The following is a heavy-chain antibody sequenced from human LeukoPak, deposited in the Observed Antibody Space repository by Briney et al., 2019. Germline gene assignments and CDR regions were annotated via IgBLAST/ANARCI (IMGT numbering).Heavy chain of an antibody. J-gene: IGHJ4*02. D-gene: IGHD3-16*01. CDR2: IYYSGST. CDR1: GGSISSYY. Sequence: SETLSLTCTVYGGSISSYYWSWIRQPPGKGLEWIGYIYYSGSTNYNPSLKSRVTISVDTSKNQFSLKLNSLTTADTAVYYCTRGAGWLIDYWGQGILVTVSS. CDR3: TRGAGWLIDY. V-gene: IGHV4-59*01.